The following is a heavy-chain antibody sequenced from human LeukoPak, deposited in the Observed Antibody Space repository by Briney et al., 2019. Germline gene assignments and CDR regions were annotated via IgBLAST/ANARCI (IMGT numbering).Heavy chain of an antibody. D-gene: IGHD1-26*01. CDR2: INHSGST. J-gene: IGHJ4*02. Sequence: PSETLSLTRAVYGGSFSGYYWSWIRQPPGKGLEWIGEINHSGSTNYNPSLKSRVTISVDTSKNQFSLKLSSVTAADTAVYYCARGARGATRHYFDYWGQGTLVTVSS. CDR3: ARGARGATRHYFDY. CDR1: GGSFSGYY. V-gene: IGHV4-34*01.